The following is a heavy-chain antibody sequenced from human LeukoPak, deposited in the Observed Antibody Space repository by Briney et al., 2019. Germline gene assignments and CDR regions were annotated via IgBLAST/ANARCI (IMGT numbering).Heavy chain of an antibody. CDR3: ARDDYGSGSYWDY. CDR2: IYYSGST. V-gene: IGHV4-34*11. J-gene: IGHJ4*02. CDR1: GGSFSGYY. Sequence: PSETLSLTCAVYGGSFSGYYWSWIRQPPGKGLEWIGYIYYSGSTNYNPSLKSRATISVDTSKNQFSLKLSSVTAADTAVYYCARDDYGSGSYWDYWGQGTLVTVSS. D-gene: IGHD3-10*01.